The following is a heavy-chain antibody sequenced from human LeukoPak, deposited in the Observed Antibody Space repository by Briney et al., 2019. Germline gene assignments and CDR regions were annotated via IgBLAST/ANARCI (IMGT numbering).Heavy chain of an antibody. CDR1: GYTFTSYG. CDR2: MNPNSGNT. Sequence: ASVKVSCKASGYTFTSYGISWVRQATGQGLEWMGWMNPNSGNTGYAQKFQGRITMTRNTSISTAYMELSSLRSEDTAVYYCARGAHYGDYAKDYWGQGTLVTVSS. V-gene: IGHV1-8*02. D-gene: IGHD4-17*01. J-gene: IGHJ4*02. CDR3: ARGAHYGDYAKDY.